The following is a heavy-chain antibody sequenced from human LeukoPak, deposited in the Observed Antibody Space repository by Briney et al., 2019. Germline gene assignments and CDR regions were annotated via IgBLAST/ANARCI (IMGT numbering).Heavy chain of an antibody. CDR3: ARPRCSGGSCSFEFDY. CDR1: GYSFTSYW. D-gene: IGHD2-15*01. V-gene: IGHV5-51*01. J-gene: IGHJ4*02. CDR2: IYPGDSDT. Sequence: GESLKISCKGSGYSFTSYWIGWVRQMPGKGLEWMGIIYPGDSDTRYSPSFQGQVTISADKSISTAYLQWSSLKASDTAMYYCARPRCSGGSCSFEFDYWGQGTLVTVSS.